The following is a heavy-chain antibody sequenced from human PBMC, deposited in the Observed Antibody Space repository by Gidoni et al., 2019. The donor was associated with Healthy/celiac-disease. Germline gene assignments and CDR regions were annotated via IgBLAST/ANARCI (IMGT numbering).Heavy chain of an antibody. CDR2: SSRSSSTI. Sequence: EVQLVESGGGLVQPGGSLRLSCARSGFPFIRYSMNWFRQAPGKGLAWVSDSSRSSSTIYYADSVKGRFTISRENAKNSLYLQMNSLRDEDTAVYYCARGGTMIVVEPDYFDYWGQGTLVTVSS. CDR1: GFPFIRYS. V-gene: IGHV3-48*02. D-gene: IGHD3-22*01. CDR3: ARGGTMIVVEPDYFDY. J-gene: IGHJ4*02.